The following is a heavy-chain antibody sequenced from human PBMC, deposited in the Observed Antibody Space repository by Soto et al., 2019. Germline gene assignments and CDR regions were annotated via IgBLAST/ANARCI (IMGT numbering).Heavy chain of an antibody. V-gene: IGHV4-39*01. D-gene: IGHD3-22*01. CDR1: GGSILDSTYY. Sequence: QLLLQESGPGLVKPSETLSLTCTVSGGSILDSTYYWSWIRQSPGKGLEWIGTIFYSGGTFYTPSLKSRVTMSVDTSNNQFSLKLGSVTAADTAVYYCARQDSGYYYGWFDPWGQGTLVTVSS. CDR3: ARQDSGYYYGWFDP. J-gene: IGHJ5*02. CDR2: IFYSGGT.